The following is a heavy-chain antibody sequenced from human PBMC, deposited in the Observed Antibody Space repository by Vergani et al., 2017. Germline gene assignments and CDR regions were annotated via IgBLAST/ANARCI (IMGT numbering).Heavy chain of an antibody. V-gene: IGHV1-18*01. D-gene: IGHD5-12*01. Sequence: QVQLVQSGAEVKKPGASVKVSCKASGYTFTSYGISWVRQAPGQGLEWMGWISAYNGNTNYAQNLQGRVTMTTDTSTSTAYMELRSLRSDDTAVYYCARGMEDRGYSGYDPLYYGMDVWGQGTTVTVSS. J-gene: IGHJ6*02. CDR2: ISAYNGNT. CDR3: ARGMEDRGYSGYDPLYYGMDV. CDR1: GYTFTSYG.